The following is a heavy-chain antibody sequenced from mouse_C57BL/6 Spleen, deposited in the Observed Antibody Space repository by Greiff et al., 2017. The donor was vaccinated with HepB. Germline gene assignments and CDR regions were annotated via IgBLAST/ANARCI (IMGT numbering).Heavy chain of an antibody. J-gene: IGHJ4*01. V-gene: IGHV5-17*01. CDR3: ARGDYGSRNYAMDY. CDR2: ISSGSSTI. Sequence: VQLKESGGGLVKPGGSLKLSCAASGFTFSDYGMRWVRQAPEKGLEWVAYISSGSSTIYYADTVKGRFTISRDNAKNTLFLQMTSLRSEDTAMYYCARGDYGSRNYAMDYWGQGTSVTVSS. D-gene: IGHD1-1*01. CDR1: GFTFSDYG.